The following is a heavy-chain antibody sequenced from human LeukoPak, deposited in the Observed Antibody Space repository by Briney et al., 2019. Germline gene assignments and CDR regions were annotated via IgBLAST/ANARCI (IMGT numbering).Heavy chain of an antibody. CDR2: IRSKANSYAT. V-gene: IGHV3-73*01. CDR3: TRELRYSGSYL. D-gene: IGHD1-26*01. CDR1: GFTFSGSA. J-gene: IGHJ4*02. Sequence: GGSLKLSCVASGFTFSGSAMHWVRQASGKGLEWVGRIRSKANSYATAYAASVKGRFTISRDDSKNTAYLQMNSLKTEDTAVYYCTRELRYSGSYLWGQGTLVTVFS.